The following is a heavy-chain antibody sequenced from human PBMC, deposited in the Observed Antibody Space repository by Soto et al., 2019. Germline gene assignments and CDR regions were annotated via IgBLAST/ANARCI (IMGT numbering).Heavy chain of an antibody. Sequence: QVPLVQSGAEVKKPGASVKVSCKASGYTFTTYGITWVRQAPGQGLEWMGWISAYNGNTNYAQKLQGRVTMTTDTSTSTAYMELRSLRSDDTAVYYCARDRIVVVVAAPDAFDIWGQGTMVTVSS. CDR2: ISAYNGNT. D-gene: IGHD2-15*01. V-gene: IGHV1-18*01. CDR3: ARDRIVVVVAAPDAFDI. J-gene: IGHJ3*02. CDR1: GYTFTTYG.